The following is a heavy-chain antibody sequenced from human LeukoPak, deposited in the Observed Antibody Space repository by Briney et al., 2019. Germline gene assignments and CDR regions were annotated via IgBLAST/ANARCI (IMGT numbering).Heavy chain of an antibody. CDR2: ISGSGGST. V-gene: IGHV3-23*01. D-gene: IGHD2-21*01. J-gene: IGHJ4*02. CDR3: ANLGRDDPGDY. Sequence: GGSLRLSCAASGFTFSSYAMSWVRQAPGKGLEWVSAISGSGGSTYYADSVKGRFTISRDNSKNTLYLQMNSLRAEDTAAYYCANLGRDDPGDYWGQGTLVTVSS. CDR1: GFTFSSYA.